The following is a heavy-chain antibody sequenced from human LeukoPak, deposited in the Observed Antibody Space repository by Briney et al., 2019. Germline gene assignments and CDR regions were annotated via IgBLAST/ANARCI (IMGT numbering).Heavy chain of an antibody. Sequence: PGGSLRLSCAASGFTLTSYELYWVRQAPGKGLEWISYISTSSATIKYANSVRGRFTISRDDARESLYLQMNSLRAEDTAIYYCGASRQYVGAFDIWGQGTLVTVSS. CDR2: ISTSSATI. J-gene: IGHJ3*02. D-gene: IGHD3-16*01. V-gene: IGHV3-48*03. CDR3: GASRQYVGAFDI. CDR1: GFTLTSYE.